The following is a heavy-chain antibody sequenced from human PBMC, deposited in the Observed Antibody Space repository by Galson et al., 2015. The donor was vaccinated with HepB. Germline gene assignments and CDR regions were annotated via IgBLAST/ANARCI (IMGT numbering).Heavy chain of an antibody. V-gene: IGHV3-23*01. CDR2: ISGSGGST. CDR1: GFTFSSYA. D-gene: IGHD3-9*01. Sequence: SLRLSCAASGFTFSSYAMSWVRQAPGKGLEWVSAISGSGGSTYYADSMKGRFTISRDNSKNTLYLQMNSLRAEDTAVYYCAKSRYFDWLLYWYFDLWGRGTLVTVSS. CDR3: AKSRYFDWLLYWYFDL. J-gene: IGHJ2*01.